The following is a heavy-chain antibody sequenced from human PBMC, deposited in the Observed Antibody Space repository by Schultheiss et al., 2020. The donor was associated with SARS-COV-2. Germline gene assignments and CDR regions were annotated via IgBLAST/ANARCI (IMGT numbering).Heavy chain of an antibody. V-gene: IGHV3-7*03. CDR2: IKQDGSEK. CDR1: GFTFSSYW. Sequence: GGSLRLSCAASGFTFSSYWMSWVRQAPGKGLEWVANIKQDGSEKYYVDSVKGRFTISRDNAKNSLYLQMNSLRAEDTAVYYCARESSGWADGMDVWGQGTTVTVSS. J-gene: IGHJ6*02. CDR3: ARESSGWADGMDV. D-gene: IGHD6-19*01.